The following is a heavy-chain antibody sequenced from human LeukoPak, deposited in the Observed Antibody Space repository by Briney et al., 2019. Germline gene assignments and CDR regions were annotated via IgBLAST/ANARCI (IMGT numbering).Heavy chain of an antibody. V-gene: IGHV3-30*03. CDR3: ARCLGVITYFFDY. Sequence: PGGSLRLSCAASGFPFSGYGMNWVRQAPGKGLEWVTVISDDARNEDYADSVKGRFTISRDNSKNILYLQMNSLRVEDTAVYYCARCLGVITYFFDYWGQGTLVTVSS. D-gene: IGHD3-22*01. CDR2: ISDDARNE. J-gene: IGHJ4*02. CDR1: GFPFSGYG.